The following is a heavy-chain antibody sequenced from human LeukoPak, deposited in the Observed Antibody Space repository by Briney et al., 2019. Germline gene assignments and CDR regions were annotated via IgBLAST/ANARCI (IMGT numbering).Heavy chain of an antibody. Sequence: QPGGSLRLSCAASGFTFSPYALNWVRQAPGKGLEWVSGISGNGGSTHYADSVKGRFTISRDNAKNTVYLQMDSLRAEDTAVYYCLKDADYWGHGTRVTVSS. J-gene: IGHJ4*01. CDR1: GFTFSPYA. CDR3: LKDADY. V-gene: IGHV3-23*01. CDR2: ISGNGGST.